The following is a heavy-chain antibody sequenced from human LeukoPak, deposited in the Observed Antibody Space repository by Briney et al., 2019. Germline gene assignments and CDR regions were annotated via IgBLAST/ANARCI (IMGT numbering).Heavy chain of an antibody. CDR2: IWYDGNNK. CDR3: AKSYDKHNWYFHL. D-gene: IGHD3-16*01. Sequence: PVRSLRLSCAASGFTFSTYGMNWVRQAAGKGLEWVAIIWYDGNNKYYADSVKGRFTISRDNSKNTLYLQMNSLRADDTAVYYCAKSYDKHNWYFHLWGRGTLVTVSS. CDR1: GFTFSTYG. J-gene: IGHJ2*01. V-gene: IGHV3-33*06.